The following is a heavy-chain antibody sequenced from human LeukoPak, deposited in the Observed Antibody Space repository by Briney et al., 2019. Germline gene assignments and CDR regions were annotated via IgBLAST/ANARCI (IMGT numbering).Heavy chain of an antibody. V-gene: IGHV3-30*04. D-gene: IGHD4/OR15-4a*01. CDR1: GFTFSTYA. J-gene: IGHJ4*02. CDR2: ISNNGRNK. CDR3: TRDDPYGASEY. Sequence: PGGSLRLSCAASGFTFSTYAIHWVRQAPGKGLEWVAFISNNGRNKDYADSVKGRFTISRDNSKNTLYLQVNSLRPDDTAVYYCTRDDPYGASEYWGQGTLVTVSS.